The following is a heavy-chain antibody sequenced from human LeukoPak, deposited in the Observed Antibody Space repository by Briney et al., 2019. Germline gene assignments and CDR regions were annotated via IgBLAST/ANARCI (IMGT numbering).Heavy chain of an antibody. CDR1: GFTFSDYY. J-gene: IGHJ5*02. CDR3: ARDGRGYSGYDYLVPSLSFNWFDP. Sequence: GGSLRLSCAASGFTFSDYYMSWIRQAPGKGLEWVSYISSSGSTIYYADSVKGRFTISRDNAKNSLYLQMNGLRAEDTAVYYCARDGRGYSGYDYLVPSLSFNWFDPWGQGTLVTVSS. D-gene: IGHD5-12*01. V-gene: IGHV3-11*01. CDR2: ISSSGSTI.